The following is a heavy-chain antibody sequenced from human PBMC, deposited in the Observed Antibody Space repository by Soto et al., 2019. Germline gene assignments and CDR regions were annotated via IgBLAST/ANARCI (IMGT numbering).Heavy chain of an antibody. CDR1: GGAISTYY. Sequence: TLSLTCTVSGGAISTYYWSWIRQPPGKGLEWIGYIYYTGSTNYNPSLKSRVTISVDTSKNQFSLKLSSVTAADTAVYYCARVQPGIAAAGREYYYGMDVWGQGTTVTVSS. CDR2: IYYTGST. CDR3: ARVQPGIAAAGREYYYGMDV. D-gene: IGHD6-13*01. J-gene: IGHJ6*02. V-gene: IGHV4-59*01.